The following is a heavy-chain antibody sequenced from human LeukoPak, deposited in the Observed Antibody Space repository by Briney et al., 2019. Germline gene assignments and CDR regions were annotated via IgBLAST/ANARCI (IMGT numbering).Heavy chain of an antibody. D-gene: IGHD2-2*01. CDR3: ARGYCSSTSCYFGYWFDP. J-gene: IGHJ5*02. CDR2: MNPNSGNT. CDR1: GYTFTSYD. V-gene: IGHV1-8*01. Sequence: EASVKVSCKASGYTFTSYDINWVRQATGQGLEWMGWMNPNSGNTGYAQKFQGRVTMTRNTSISTAYMELSSLRSEDTAVYYCARGYCSSTSCYFGYWFDPWGQGTLVTVSS.